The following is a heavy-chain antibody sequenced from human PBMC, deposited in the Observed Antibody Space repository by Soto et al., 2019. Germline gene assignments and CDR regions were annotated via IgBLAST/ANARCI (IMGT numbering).Heavy chain of an antibody. Sequence: ASVKVSCKASGYTFTSYYMHWVRQAPGQGLEWMGIINPSGGSTSYAQKFQGRVTMTRDTSTSTVYMELSSLRSEDTAVYYCARGHLPATAVNTDYYYYGMDVWGQGTTVTVSS. CDR1: GYTFTSYY. CDR2: INPSGGST. CDR3: ARGHLPATAVNTDYYYYGMDV. V-gene: IGHV1-46*03. J-gene: IGHJ6*02. D-gene: IGHD2-21*02.